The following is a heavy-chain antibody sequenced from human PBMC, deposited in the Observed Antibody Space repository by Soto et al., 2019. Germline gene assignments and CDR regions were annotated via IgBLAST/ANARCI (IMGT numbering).Heavy chain of an antibody. CDR1: GFTFSSYA. CDR3: AKDGYMDP. V-gene: IGHV3-23*01. D-gene: IGHD1-1*01. CDR2: ISGSGRST. Sequence: EVQLLASGGGLVQPGGSLRLSCAASGFTFSSYAMSWVRQAPGKGLEWVSAISGSGRSTYYAGSVKGRFTVSSDNSKRPLYLQMNRLRAEDTAVYYCAKDGYMDPWGQGTLVTVSS. J-gene: IGHJ5*02.